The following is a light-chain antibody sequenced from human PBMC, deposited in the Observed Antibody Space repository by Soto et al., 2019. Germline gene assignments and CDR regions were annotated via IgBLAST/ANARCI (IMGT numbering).Light chain of an antibody. CDR1: SSDVGGYNY. Sequence: QSVLTKPPSATGSPGQAVTISCTGTSSDVGGYNYVSWYQQHPGKAPKLMIYEVSKRPSGVPDRFSGSKSGNTASLTVSGLQAEDEADYDCRSYAGSNNFVVGTGTKVTVL. J-gene: IGLJ1*01. CDR2: EVS. V-gene: IGLV2-8*01. CDR3: RSYAGSNNFV.